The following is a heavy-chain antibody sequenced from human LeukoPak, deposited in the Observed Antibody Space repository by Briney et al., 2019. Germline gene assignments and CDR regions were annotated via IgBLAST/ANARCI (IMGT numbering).Heavy chain of an antibody. D-gene: IGHD1-14*01. CDR3: ATLTTADAFDI. CDR2: FDPEDGET. CDR1: GCTLTELS. J-gene: IGHJ3*02. V-gene: IGHV1-24*01. Sequence: AAVKVSCEVSGCTLTELSMHWVRQAPGKGLEWMGGFDPEDGETIYAQKFQGRVTMTEDTSTDTAYMELSSLRSEDTAVYYCATLTTADAFDIWGQGTMVTVSS.